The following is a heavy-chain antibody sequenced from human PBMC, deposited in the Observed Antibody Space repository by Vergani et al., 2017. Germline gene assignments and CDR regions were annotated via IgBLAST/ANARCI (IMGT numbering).Heavy chain of an antibody. CDR2: ISSNGGST. V-gene: IGHV3-64D*06. CDR3: VKSLRYFDWLTQNGAFDI. Sequence: EVQLVESGGGLVQPGGSLRLSCSASGFTFSSYAMHWVRQAPGKGLEYVSAISSNGGSTYYADSVKGRFTISRDNSKNTLYLQMSSLRAEDTAVYYCVKSLRYFDWLTQNGAFDIWGQGTMVTVSS. D-gene: IGHD3-9*01. J-gene: IGHJ3*02. CDR1: GFTFSSYA.